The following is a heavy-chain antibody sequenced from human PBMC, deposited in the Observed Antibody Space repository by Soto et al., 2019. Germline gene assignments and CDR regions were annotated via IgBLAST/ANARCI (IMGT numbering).Heavy chain of an antibody. D-gene: IGHD3-10*01. CDR3: ARVRYYYGSGSYYNAAVLRANYYYGMDV. J-gene: IGHJ6*02. CDR2: INHSGST. CDR1: GGSFSGYY. Sequence: PSETLSLTCAVYGGSFSGYYWSWIRQPPGKGLEWIGEINHSGSTNYNPSLKSRVTISVDTSKNQFSLKLSSVTAADTAVYYCARVRYYYGSGSYYNAAVLRANYYYGMDVWGQGTTVT. V-gene: IGHV4-34*01.